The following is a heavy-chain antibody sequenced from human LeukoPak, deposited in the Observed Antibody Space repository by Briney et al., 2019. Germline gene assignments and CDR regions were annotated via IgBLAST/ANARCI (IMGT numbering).Heavy chain of an antibody. CDR3: APLYSSSWSDYSYYCMDV. J-gene: IGHJ6*02. D-gene: IGHD6-13*01. Sequence: SVKLSYKSSGYTFTCYYMHWAPQAPGQGLEDRGWINPNSGRRNYAEKSQRRVTMTRGTSISAAYMGLSRLRSDDTAVYYCAPLYSSSWSDYSYYCMDVWGQGTTVTVSS. V-gene: IGHV1-2*02. CDR1: GYTFTCYY. CDR2: INPNSGRR.